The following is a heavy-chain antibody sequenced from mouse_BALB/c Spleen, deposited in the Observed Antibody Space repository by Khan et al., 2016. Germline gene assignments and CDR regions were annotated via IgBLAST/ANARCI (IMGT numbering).Heavy chain of an antibody. V-gene: IGHV1S53*02. J-gene: IGHJ3*01. CDR2: ISPGDGDN. D-gene: IGHD3-1*01. CDR3: KRSLAKFAY. Sequence: QVQLKQSDAELVKPGASVKISCKASGYTFTDHAIHWVKQKPEQGLEWIGYISPGDGDNKYNEKFKGKAILTADKSSSTAYMQFNSLTSDDSAVYFCKRSLAKFAYWGQGTLVTVSA. CDR1: GYTFTDHA.